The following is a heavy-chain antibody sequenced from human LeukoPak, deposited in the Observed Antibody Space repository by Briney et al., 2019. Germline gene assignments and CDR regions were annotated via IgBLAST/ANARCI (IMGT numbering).Heavy chain of an antibody. D-gene: IGHD5-18*01. V-gene: IGHV4-34*01. CDR2: MSHGGVT. J-gene: IGHJ4*02. CDR3: ARGLSGYSYAGVGY. Sequence: PSETLSLTCAVYGGSFSGYYWTWIRQPPGKGLEWIGEMSHGGVTNYNPSLMSRVTISLDTSKNQLSRKLTSVTAADTAVYYCARGLSGYSYAGVGYWGQGTLVTVSS. CDR1: GGSFSGYY.